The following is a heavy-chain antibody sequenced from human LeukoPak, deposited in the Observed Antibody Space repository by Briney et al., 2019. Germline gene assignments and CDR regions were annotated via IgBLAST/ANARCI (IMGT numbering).Heavy chain of an antibody. CDR1: GGSFSGYY. CDR3: ARGTIYYGLDY. CDR2: INHSGST. Sequence: SETLSPTCAVYGGSFSGYYWSWIRQPPGKGLEWIGEINHSGSTNYNPSLKSRVTISVDTSKNQFSLKLSSVTAADTAVYYCARGTIYYGLDYWGQGTLVTVSS. V-gene: IGHV4-34*01. J-gene: IGHJ4*02. D-gene: IGHD3-10*01.